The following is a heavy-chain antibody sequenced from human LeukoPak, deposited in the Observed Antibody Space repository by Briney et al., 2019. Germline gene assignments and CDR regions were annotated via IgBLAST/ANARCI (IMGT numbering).Heavy chain of an antibody. CDR3: TRRVHLAQNWFDS. J-gene: IGHJ5*01. V-gene: IGHV1-8*01. CDR1: GYTFTNND. D-gene: IGHD4/OR15-4a*01. Sequence: ASVKVSCKASGYTFTNNDLNWVRQAPGQGLEWMGWMNPNSGNTGYAPKFQGRVTMTRNSSITTAYMELSSLRSEDTAVYYCTRRVHLAQNWFDSWGQGTLVTVSS. CDR2: MNPNSGNT.